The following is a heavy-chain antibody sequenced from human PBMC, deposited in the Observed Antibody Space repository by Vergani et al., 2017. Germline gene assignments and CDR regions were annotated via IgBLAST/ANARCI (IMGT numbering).Heavy chain of an antibody. CDR1: GGTFSSYA. D-gene: IGHD6-13*01. CDR2: IIPIFGTA. CDR3: ARDSGQPLVFDY. J-gene: IGHJ4*02. Sequence: QVKLVQSGAEVKKPGSSVKVSCKASGGTFSSYAISWVRQAPGQGLEWMGGIIPIFGTANYAQKFQGRVTIPADKSTSTAYMELSSLRSEDPAVYYCARDSGQPLVFDYWGQGTLVTVSS. V-gene: IGHV1-69*06.